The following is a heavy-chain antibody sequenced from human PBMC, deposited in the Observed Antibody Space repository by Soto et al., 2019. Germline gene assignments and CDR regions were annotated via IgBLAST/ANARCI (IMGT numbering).Heavy chain of an antibody. Sequence: PGESLKISCKGSGYSFTSYWIGWVRQMPGKGLEWMGIIYPGDSDTRYSPSFQGQVTISADKSISTAYLQWSSLKASDTAMYYCARRSNYYGSGSYYIDYWGQGTLVTVSS. CDR3: ARRSNYYGSGSYYIDY. CDR2: IYPGDSDT. J-gene: IGHJ4*02. CDR1: GYSFTSYW. V-gene: IGHV5-51*01. D-gene: IGHD3-10*01.